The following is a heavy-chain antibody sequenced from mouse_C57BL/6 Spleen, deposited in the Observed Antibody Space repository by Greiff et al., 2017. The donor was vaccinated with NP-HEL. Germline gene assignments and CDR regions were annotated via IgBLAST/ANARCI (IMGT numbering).Heavy chain of an antibody. CDR2: SNPSTGGT. J-gene: IGHJ3*01. D-gene: IGHD4-1*02. Sequence: EVQLQQSGPELVKPGASVKISCKASGYSFTGYYMNWVKQSPEKSLEWIGESNPSTGGTTYNQKFKAKATLTVDKSSSTAYMQPKSLTSEDSAVYYCASSNWARFAYWGQGTLVTVAA. CDR3: ASSNWARFAY. CDR1: GYSFTGYY. V-gene: IGHV1-42*01.